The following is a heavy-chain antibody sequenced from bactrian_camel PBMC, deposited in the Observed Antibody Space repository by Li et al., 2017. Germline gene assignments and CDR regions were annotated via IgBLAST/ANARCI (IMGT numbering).Heavy chain of an antibody. Sequence: QLVESGGGLVQPGGSLRLSCAASAFTFSSYYMMSWVRQAPGKGLEWVSSISTDGSTAYDADSLKGRFTISRDNAENTLYLQLNSLETEDTAMYYCATAASRGSWGTEFVYWGQGTQVTVS. V-gene: IGHV3-2*01. CDR2: ISTDGSTA. J-gene: IGHJ4*01. CDR3: ATAASRGSWGTEFVY. CDR1: AFTFSSYY. D-gene: IGHD5*01.